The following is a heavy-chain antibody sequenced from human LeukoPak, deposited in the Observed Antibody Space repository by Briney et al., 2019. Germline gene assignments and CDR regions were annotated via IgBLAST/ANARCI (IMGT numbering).Heavy chain of an antibody. CDR2: INAGNGNT. CDR1: GYTFTSYA. J-gene: IGHJ4*02. CDR3: ARPLPYGDYFDY. V-gene: IGHV1-3*01. D-gene: IGHD4-17*01. Sequence: ASVTVSCKASGYTFTSYAMHWVRQAPGQRLEWMGWINAGNGNTKYSQKFQGRVTITRDTSASTAYMELSSLRSEDTAVYYCARPLPYGDYFDYWGQGTLVTVSS.